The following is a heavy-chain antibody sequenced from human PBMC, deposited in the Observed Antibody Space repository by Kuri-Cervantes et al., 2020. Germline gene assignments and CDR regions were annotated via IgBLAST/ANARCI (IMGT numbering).Heavy chain of an antibody. J-gene: IGHJ4*02. CDR3: ARDGGNSGDLDY. CDR2: TYYRSKWRN. D-gene: IGHD4-23*01. V-gene: IGHV6-1*01. CDR1: GDSVSSKSVA. Sequence: SQTLSLTCAISGDSVSSKSVAWNWIRQSPSRGLEWLGRTYYRSKWRNDYAESVKSRITINPDTCSNQFSLQLNSVTPEDTAVYYCARDGGNSGDLDYWGQGILVTVSS.